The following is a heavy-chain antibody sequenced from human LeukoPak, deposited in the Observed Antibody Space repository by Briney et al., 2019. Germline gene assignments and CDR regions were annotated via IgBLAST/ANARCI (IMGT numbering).Heavy chain of an antibody. D-gene: IGHD6-13*01. J-gene: IGHJ4*02. V-gene: IGHV4-39*07. CDR2: IYYTRGT. CDR1: GASISGSGYY. Sequence: SETLSLTCAVSGASISGSGYYLGWIRQPPGKGLEWIGNIYYTRGTYYNASLQSRVAISIDTSKNQFSLKLSSVTAADTAVYYCAREYSSSVHYWGQRTLVTVSS. CDR3: AREYSSSVHY.